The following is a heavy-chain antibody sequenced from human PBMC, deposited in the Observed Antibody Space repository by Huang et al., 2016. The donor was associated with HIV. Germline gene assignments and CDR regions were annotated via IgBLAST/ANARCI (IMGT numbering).Heavy chain of an antibody. CDR3: ARARGFLYESTGYYSRYYFDS. V-gene: IGHV1-8*03. Sequence: QVQLVQSGAEVKKPGASVKVSCKASGFNFNNYDFNWVRQASGQGLWWKGWMNPKSGNTGYAQKFQGRVTSTRNTSITTAYMELRSLRSEDTAVYYCARARGFLYESTGYYSRYYFDSWGQGTLVTISS. CDR1: GFNFNNYD. CDR2: MNPKSGNT. J-gene: IGHJ4*02. D-gene: IGHD3-22*01.